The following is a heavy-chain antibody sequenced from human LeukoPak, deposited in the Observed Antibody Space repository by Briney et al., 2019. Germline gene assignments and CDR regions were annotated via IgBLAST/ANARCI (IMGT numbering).Heavy chain of an antibody. CDR2: IKSKTDGGTT. J-gene: IGHJ4*02. Sequence: PGGSLRLSCAASGFTFSNAWMNWVRQAPGKGLEWVGRIKSKTDGGTTDYAAPVKGRFTISRDDSKNTLYLQMNSLKTEDTAVYYCTTALDYYGSGSCNYYWGQGTLVTVSS. D-gene: IGHD3-10*01. CDR3: TTALDYYGSGSCNYY. V-gene: IGHV3-15*07. CDR1: GFTFSNAW.